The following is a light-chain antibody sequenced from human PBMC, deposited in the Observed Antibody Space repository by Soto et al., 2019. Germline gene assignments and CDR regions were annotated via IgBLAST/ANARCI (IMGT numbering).Light chain of an antibody. J-gene: IGKJ4*02. CDR3: QQANHFPLT. CDR1: QTIGTW. Sequence: DIQMTQSPSSVSASIGDRVTITCRASQTIGTWLAWYQQKPGKAPKYLIYGASNLLSGVPSRFSGSGSGTDFTLTISSLQPEDFASYFCQQANHFPLTFGGGTRVDIK. V-gene: IGKV1-12*01. CDR2: GAS.